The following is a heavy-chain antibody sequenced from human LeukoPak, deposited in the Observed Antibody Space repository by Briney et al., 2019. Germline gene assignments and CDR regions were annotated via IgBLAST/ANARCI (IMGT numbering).Heavy chain of an antibody. V-gene: IGHV4-59*11. J-gene: IGHJ4*02. CDR1: GGSISSHY. CDR3: AGEGYCGGGSCYSLYFDY. Sequence: SETLSLTCTVSGGSISSHYWNWIRQSPGKGLEWIGYIHCSGSTNYNPSLKSRVTISVDTSKNQFSLKLSSVTAADTAVYFCAGEGYCGGGSCYSLYFDYWGQGTLVTVSS. D-gene: IGHD2-15*01. CDR2: IHCSGST.